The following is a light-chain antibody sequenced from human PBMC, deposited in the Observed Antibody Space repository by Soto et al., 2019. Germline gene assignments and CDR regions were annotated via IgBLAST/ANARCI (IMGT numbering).Light chain of an antibody. CDR2: DVS. Sequence: QSVLTQPRSVSGSPGQSVTISCTGTSSDVGYYNYVSWYQQHPGTAPKLMIYDVSMRPSGVPARFSGSKSGNTASLTISGLQAEDEADYYCCSYAGSYTFCVFGPGTKLTVL. J-gene: IGLJ1*01. V-gene: IGLV2-11*01. CDR3: CSYAGSYTFCV. CDR1: SSDVGYYNY.